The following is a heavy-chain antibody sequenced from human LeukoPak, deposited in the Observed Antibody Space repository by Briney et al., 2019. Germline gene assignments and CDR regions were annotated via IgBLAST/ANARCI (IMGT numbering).Heavy chain of an antibody. D-gene: IGHD2-2*01. Sequence: ASLKVSCKSSGYTFIDYYIHWVRQAPGQGLEWMGWINPNSGATKYAQKFQGRVSMTRDTSINTAYMDLTNLRSDETAIFYCARVKKLMPEFEFWGQGTLVTVSS. CDR1: GYTFIDYY. V-gene: IGHV1-2*02. CDR2: INPNSGAT. CDR3: ARVKKLMPEFEF. J-gene: IGHJ4*02.